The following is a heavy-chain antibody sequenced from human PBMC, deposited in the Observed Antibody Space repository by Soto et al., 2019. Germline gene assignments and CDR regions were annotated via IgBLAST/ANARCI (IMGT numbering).Heavy chain of an antibody. CDR2: IYYSGRT. CDR3: AIHASPGAVVVPAATYYFDY. Sequence: QLQLQESGTGLVKPSETLSLTCTVSGGSISSSSYYWGGIRQPPGKGLEWVGSIYYSGRTYYNPSLKSLVTISVDTSKNQFSRKLSSVTAADTAVYYCAIHASPGAVVVPAATYYFDYWGQGTLVTVSS. J-gene: IGHJ4*02. D-gene: IGHD2-2*01. V-gene: IGHV4-39*01. CDR1: GGSISSSSYY.